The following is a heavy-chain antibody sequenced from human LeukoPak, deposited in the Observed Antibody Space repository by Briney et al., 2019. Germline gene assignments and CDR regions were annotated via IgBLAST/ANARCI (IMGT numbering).Heavy chain of an antibody. Sequence: AGGSLRLSCAAPGFTFSNYEMNWVRQAPGKGLEWISYISSGGSSIYYADSVKGRFSISRDNSKNTLYLQMNSLRAEDTAVYYCARDRFSAQLYYYDSSGYYSGRGLNWFDPWGQGTLVTVSS. V-gene: IGHV3-48*03. CDR3: ARDRFSAQLYYYDSSGYYSGRGLNWFDP. J-gene: IGHJ5*02. CDR2: ISSGGSSI. CDR1: GFTFSNYE. D-gene: IGHD3-22*01.